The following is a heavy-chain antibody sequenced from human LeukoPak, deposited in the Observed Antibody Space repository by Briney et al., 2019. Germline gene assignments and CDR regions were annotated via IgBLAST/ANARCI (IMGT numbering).Heavy chain of an antibody. D-gene: IGHD3-10*01. CDR3: ARGDYYGSGSYYYYGMDV. J-gene: IGHJ6*02. V-gene: IGHV3-7*05. CDR2: IKQDGSEK. CDR1: GFTFSSYW. Sequence: GGSLRLSCAASGFTFSSYWMSWVRQAPGKGLEWVANIKQDGSEKYYVDSVKGRFTISRDNAKNSLYLQMNSLRAEDTAVYYCARGDYYGSGSYYYYGMDVWGQGTTGTVSS.